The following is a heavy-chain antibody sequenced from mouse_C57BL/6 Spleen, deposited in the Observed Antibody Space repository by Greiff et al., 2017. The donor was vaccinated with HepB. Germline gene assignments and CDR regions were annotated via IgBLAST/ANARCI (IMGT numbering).Heavy chain of an antibody. Sequence: QVHVKQSGAELAKPGASVKLSCKASGYTFTSYWMHWVKQRPGQGLEWIGYINPSSGYTKYNQKFKDKATLTADKSSSTAYMQLSSLTYEDSAVYYCAKGNLTGVYFDYWGQGTTLTVSS. J-gene: IGHJ2*01. CDR3: AKGNLTGVYFDY. D-gene: IGHD4-1*01. CDR1: GYTFTSYW. CDR2: INPSSGYT. V-gene: IGHV1-7*01.